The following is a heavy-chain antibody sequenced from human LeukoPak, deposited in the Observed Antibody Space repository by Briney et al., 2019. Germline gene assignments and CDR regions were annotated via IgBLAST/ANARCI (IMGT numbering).Heavy chain of an antibody. CDR2: TIPIFGIA. V-gene: IGHV1-69*04. CDR3: ARDLRGGYYGY. CDR1: GGTFSSYA. Sequence: GASVKVSCKASGGTFSSYAISWVRQAPGQGLEWMGRTIPIFGIANYAQKFQGRVTITADKSTSTAYMELSSLRSEDTAVYYCARDLRGGYYGYWGQGTQVTVSS. D-gene: IGHD3-3*01. J-gene: IGHJ4*02.